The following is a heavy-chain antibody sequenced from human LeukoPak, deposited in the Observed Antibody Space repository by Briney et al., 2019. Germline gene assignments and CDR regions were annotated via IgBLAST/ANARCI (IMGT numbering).Heavy chain of an antibody. Sequence: ASVKVSCKASGYTFTGYSIHWVRQAPGQGLEWMGSINPKNGGTDYAQNFQDRVTMTADTSIRTVYMEMSSLMLNDTAMYYCARRHGDYWGQGALVTVSS. J-gene: IGHJ4*02. CDR2: INPKNGGT. V-gene: IGHV1-2*02. CDR3: ARRHGDY. CDR1: GYTFTGYS.